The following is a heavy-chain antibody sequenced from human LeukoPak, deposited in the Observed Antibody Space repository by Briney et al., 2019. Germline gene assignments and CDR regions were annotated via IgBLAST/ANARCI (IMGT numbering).Heavy chain of an antibody. Sequence: ASVKVSCKASGYTFTSYDINWVRQATGQGLEWMGWMNPNSGNTAYAQNFQGRVTITRNTSISTAYMELSSLRSEDTAVYYCATDSLTALNAFDILGQGTMVTVSS. J-gene: IGHJ3*02. CDR2: MNPNSGNT. V-gene: IGHV1-8*03. D-gene: IGHD2-21*02. CDR1: GYTFTSYD. CDR3: ATDSLTALNAFDI.